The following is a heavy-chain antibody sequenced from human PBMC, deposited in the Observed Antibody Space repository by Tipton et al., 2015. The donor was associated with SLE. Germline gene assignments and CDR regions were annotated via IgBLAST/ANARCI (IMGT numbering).Heavy chain of an antibody. D-gene: IGHD6-19*01. J-gene: IGHJ2*01. CDR3: AGRIAVAGKKGVSRDFDL. CDR2: IYYSGST. V-gene: IGHV4-59*11. Sequence: GLVKPSETLSLTCAVYGGSFSSHYWSWIRQPPGKGLEWIGYIYYSGSTNYNPSLKSRVTISVDTSKNQFSLKLSSVTAADTAVYYCAGRIAVAGKKGVSRDFDLWGRGTLVTVSS. CDR1: GGSFSSHY.